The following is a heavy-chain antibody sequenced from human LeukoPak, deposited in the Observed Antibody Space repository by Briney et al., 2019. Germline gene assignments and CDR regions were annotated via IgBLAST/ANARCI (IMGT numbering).Heavy chain of an antibody. J-gene: IGHJ5*02. V-gene: IGHV3-13*01. D-gene: IGHD7-27*01. CDR2: IGIIGDT. Sequence: GGSLRLSCAASGFTFNRKDMHWIRQARGRGLEWVSGIGIIGDTYYSDSVKGRFTISRETDKNSVYLQMSSLTAGDTAVYFCARTGTFSDTFDLWGQGTLVTVSS. CDR3: ARTGTFSDTFDL. CDR1: GFTFNRKD.